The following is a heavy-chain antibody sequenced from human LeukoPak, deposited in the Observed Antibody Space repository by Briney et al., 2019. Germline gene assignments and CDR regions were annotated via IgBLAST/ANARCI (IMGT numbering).Heavy chain of an antibody. J-gene: IGHJ4*02. CDR2: IKTDGGST. V-gene: IGHV3-74*01. D-gene: IGHD6-25*01. Sequence: PGGSLRLSCAASGFTVNDYWMYWVRQAPGKGRVWVSLIKTDGGSTTYADSVKGRFTISRDNAKNMVYLQMNSLRAEDTAVYYCARASGGADSWGQGTLVTVSS. CDR1: GFTVNDYW. CDR3: ARASGGADS.